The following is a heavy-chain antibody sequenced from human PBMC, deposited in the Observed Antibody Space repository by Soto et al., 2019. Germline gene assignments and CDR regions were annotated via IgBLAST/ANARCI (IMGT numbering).Heavy chain of an antibody. J-gene: IGHJ4*02. CDR3: ARSVAVPGAHIDY. V-gene: IGHV4-59*01. CDR1: GGSISGSY. Sequence: SETLSLTCSDSGGSISGSYWSWIRQSPGKGLEWLGYVYYTGSTNYSPSLRSRVSISVDTSKNEFSLRLSSVTAADTAVYFCARSVAVPGAHIDYWGQGTQVTVSS. D-gene: IGHD6-19*01. CDR2: VYYTGST.